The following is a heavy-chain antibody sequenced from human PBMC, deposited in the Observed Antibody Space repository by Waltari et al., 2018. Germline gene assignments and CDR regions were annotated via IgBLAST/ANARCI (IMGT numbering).Heavy chain of an antibody. J-gene: IGHJ4*02. CDR2: IIPSLGIA. Sequence: QVQLVQSGAEVKKPGSSVKVSCKASGGTFSSYTISWVRQAPGQGLEWMGRIIPSLGIANYAQKFQGRVTITADKSPSTAYMELSSLRSEDTAVYYCARTQGIAVAGFAFDYWGQGTLVTVSS. CDR3: ARTQGIAVAGFAFDY. V-gene: IGHV1-69*02. CDR1: GGTFSSYT. D-gene: IGHD6-19*01.